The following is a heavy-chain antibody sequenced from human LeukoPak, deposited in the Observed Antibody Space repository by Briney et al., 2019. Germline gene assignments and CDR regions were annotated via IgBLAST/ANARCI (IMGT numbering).Heavy chain of an antibody. V-gene: IGHV3-23*01. Sequence: GGSLRLSCAASGLTFSSYAMSYVRQAPGKGLEWVSGISGGGSSTYDADSVMGRFTISRDNSKNTLYLQMNSLRAEDTAVYYCAKDGTSGWYVGNWFDPWGQGTLVTVSS. J-gene: IGHJ5*02. CDR1: GLTFSSYA. D-gene: IGHD6-19*01. CDR2: ISGGGSST. CDR3: AKDGTSGWYVGNWFDP.